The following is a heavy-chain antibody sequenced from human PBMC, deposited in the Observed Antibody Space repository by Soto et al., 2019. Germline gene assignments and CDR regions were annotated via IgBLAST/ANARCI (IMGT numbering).Heavy chain of an antibody. CDR3: ARVPVVLHKLSAFDI. CDR2: INSDGSST. D-gene: IGHD2-21*01. V-gene: IGHV3-74*01. J-gene: IGHJ3*02. Sequence: GGALRLSCAASGFSFSSYWMHWVRHAPGKGLVWVSRINSDGSSTSYADSVKGRFTISRDNAKNTLYLQMNSLRAEDTAGYYCARVPVVLHKLSAFDIWGQGTTV. CDR1: GFSFSSYW.